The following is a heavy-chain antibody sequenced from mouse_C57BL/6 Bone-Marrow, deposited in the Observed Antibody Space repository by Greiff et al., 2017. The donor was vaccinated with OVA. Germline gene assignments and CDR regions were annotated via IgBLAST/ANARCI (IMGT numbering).Heavy chain of an antibody. V-gene: IGHV1-69*01. J-gene: IGHJ2*01. D-gene: IGHD2-5*01. CDR2: IDPSDSYT. Sequence: VQLQQPGAELVMPGASVKLSCKASGYTFTSYWMHWVKQRPGQGLEWIGEIDPSDSYTNYNQKFKGKSTLTVDKSSSTASMQLSSLTSEDSAVYYCARGDSNPDYWGQGTTLTVSS. CDR1: GYTFTSYW. CDR3: ARGDSNPDY.